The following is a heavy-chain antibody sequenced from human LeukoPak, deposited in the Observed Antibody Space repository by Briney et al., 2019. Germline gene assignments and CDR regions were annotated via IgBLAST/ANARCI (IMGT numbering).Heavy chain of an antibody. D-gene: IGHD3-3*01. Sequence: GGSLRLSCAASGFTFSSYAMNWVRQAPGKGLEWVSYISNSGSRIYYADSVKGRFTISRDNSKNTMFLQMNSLRAEDTAVYHCARDRSGYANDAFDFWGQGTMVTVSS. CDR3: ARDRSGYANDAFDF. CDR1: GFTFSSYA. J-gene: IGHJ3*01. CDR2: ISNSGSRI. V-gene: IGHV3-48*03.